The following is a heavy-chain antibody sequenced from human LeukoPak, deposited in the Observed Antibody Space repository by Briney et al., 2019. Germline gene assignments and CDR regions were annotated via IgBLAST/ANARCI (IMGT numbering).Heavy chain of an antibody. D-gene: IGHD6-6*01. CDR3: ARRRLGIAARPFTFDI. CDR2: IYYSGST. CDR1: GGSISSGGYY. V-gene: IGHV4-61*08. Sequence: SQTLSLTCTVSGGSISSGGYYWSWIRQPPGKGLEWIAYIYYSGSTDYNPSLKSRVTISLDTSKNQFSLKLSSVTAADTAVYYCARRRLGIAARPFTFDIWGQGTMVTVSS. J-gene: IGHJ3*02.